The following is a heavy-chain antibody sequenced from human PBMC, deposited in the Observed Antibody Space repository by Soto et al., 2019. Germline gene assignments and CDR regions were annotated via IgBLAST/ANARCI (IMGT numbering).Heavy chain of an antibody. CDR2: MNPNSGNT. CDR1: GYTFTSYD. V-gene: IGHV1-8*01. Sequence: GASVKVSCKASGYTFTSYDINWVRQATGQGLEWMGWMNPNSGNTGYAQKFQGRVTMTRNTSISTAYMELSSLRSEDTAVYYCARIFGRYFDWFGYFDYWGQGTLVTVSS. J-gene: IGHJ4*02. CDR3: ARIFGRYFDWFGYFDY. D-gene: IGHD3-9*01.